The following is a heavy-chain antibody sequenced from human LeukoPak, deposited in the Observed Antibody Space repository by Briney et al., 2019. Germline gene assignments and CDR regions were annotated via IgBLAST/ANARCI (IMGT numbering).Heavy chain of an antibody. CDR3: ARVGAYAFDI. Sequence: NSSETLSLTCTVSGGSTSTYYWSWIRQPPGKGLEWIGYISYSGSTNYNPSLKSRVTMAVDTSKNQFSLKRSSVTAADTAVYYCARVGAYAFDIWGQGTMLSVSS. V-gene: IGHV4-59*01. CDR1: GGSTSTYY. CDR2: ISYSGST. J-gene: IGHJ3*02.